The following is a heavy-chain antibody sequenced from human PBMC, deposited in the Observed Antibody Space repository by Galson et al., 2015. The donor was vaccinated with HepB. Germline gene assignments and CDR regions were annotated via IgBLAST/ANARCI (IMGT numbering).Heavy chain of an antibody. CDR2: IDTVGDP. D-gene: IGHD6-19*01. J-gene: IGHJ3*02. CDR1: GFTFTPYD. Sequence: SLRLSCAASGFTFTPYDMHWVRQVTGRGLEWVSGIDTVGDPHYPDSVRGRFTISRENAKNSLHLQMNSLRAGDTAVYYCARSLRSGWTWDGFDIWGQGTMVTVSS. V-gene: IGHV3-13*05. CDR3: ARSLRSGWTWDGFDI.